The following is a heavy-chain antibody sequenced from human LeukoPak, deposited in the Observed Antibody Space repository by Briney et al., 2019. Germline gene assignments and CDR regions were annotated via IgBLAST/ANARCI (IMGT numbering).Heavy chain of an antibody. D-gene: IGHD3-10*02. J-gene: IGHJ6*04. V-gene: IGHV3-7*01. CDR1: GFSFSVSW. CDR3: AELGITMIGGV. Sequence: GGSLRLSCAASGFSFSVSWMSWVRQAPGKGLEWVANIKYDGIEKYYVDSVKGRFAISRDSAKNSLYLQMNSLTAEDTAVYYCAELGITMIGGVWGKGTTVTISS. CDR2: IKYDGIEK.